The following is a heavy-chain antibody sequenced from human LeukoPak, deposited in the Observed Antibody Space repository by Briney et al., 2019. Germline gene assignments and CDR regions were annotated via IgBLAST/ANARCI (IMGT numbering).Heavy chain of an antibody. J-gene: IGHJ4*02. CDR3: ARPHDYDFWSGYQHPYYFDY. V-gene: IGHV3-11*03. D-gene: IGHD3-3*01. CDR1: GFTFSDYY. CDR2: ISGSSSNT. Sequence: PGGSLRLSCAASGFTFSDYYMSWIRQAPGKGLEWVSYISGSSSNTKYADSVKGRFTISRDNAKNSLYLQMNSLRAEDTAVYYCARPHDYDFWSGYQHPYYFDYWGQGTLVTVSS.